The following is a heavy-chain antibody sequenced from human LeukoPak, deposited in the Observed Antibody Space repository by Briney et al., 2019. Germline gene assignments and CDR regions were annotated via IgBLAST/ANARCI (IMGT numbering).Heavy chain of an antibody. Sequence: ASVKVSCKASGCTFTSYGISWVRQAPGQGLEWMGWISAYNGNTNYAQKLQGRVTMTTDTSTSTAYMEPRSLRSDDTAVYYCARDGFLGYCSSTSCYTGYFQHWGQGTLVTVSS. CDR3: ARDGFLGYCSSTSCYTGYFQH. V-gene: IGHV1-18*01. D-gene: IGHD2-2*02. CDR2: ISAYNGNT. J-gene: IGHJ1*01. CDR1: GCTFTSYG.